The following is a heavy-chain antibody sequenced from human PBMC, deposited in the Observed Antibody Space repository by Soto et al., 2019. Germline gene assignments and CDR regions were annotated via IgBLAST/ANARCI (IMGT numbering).Heavy chain of an antibody. CDR3: AKGMRRIAVAGTFDY. CDR1: GFTFSSYG. D-gene: IGHD6-19*01. Sequence: PGGSLRLSCAASGFTFSSYGMHWVRQAPGKGLKWVAVISYDGSNKYYADSVKGRFTISRDNSKNTLYLQMNSLRAEDTAVYYCAKGMRRIAVAGTFDYWGQGTLVTVSS. CDR2: ISYDGSNK. V-gene: IGHV3-30*18. J-gene: IGHJ4*02.